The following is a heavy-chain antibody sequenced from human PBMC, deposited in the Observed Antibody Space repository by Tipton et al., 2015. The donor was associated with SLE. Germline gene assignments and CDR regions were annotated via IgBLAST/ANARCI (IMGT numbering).Heavy chain of an antibody. J-gene: IGHJ5*02. D-gene: IGHD5-12*01. V-gene: IGHV4-59*01. Sequence: LRLPCAVYGGSFNDYYWSWIRQPPGKGLEWIGYIYYSGSTNYNPSLKSRVTISVDTSKNQFSLKLSSVTAADTAVYYCAKGGYDNWFDPWGQGTLVTVSS. CDR1: GGSFNDYY. CDR2: IYYSGST. CDR3: AKGGYDNWFDP.